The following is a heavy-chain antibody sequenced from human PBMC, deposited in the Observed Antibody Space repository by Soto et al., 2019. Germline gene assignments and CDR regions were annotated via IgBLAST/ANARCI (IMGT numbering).Heavy chain of an antibody. V-gene: IGHV1-2*07. D-gene: IGHD3-22*01. Sequence: ASVKVCFKAAGNPFTAYYIHWVRQAPGQGLEWMAWINSDSGGTNFAHKFQVRVTMTRYTSINTAYMELSRLRSDDTAVYYCARDQGHYYDSSDAFDIWGPGTMVTVSS. CDR1: GNPFTAYY. J-gene: IGHJ3*02. CDR2: INSDSGGT. CDR3: ARDQGHYYDSSDAFDI.